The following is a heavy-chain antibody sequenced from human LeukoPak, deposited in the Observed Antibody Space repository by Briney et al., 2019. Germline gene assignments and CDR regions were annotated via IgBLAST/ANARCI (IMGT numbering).Heavy chain of an antibody. D-gene: IGHD3-10*01. CDR3: ARAALLWFGEGWFDP. Sequence: SVKVSCKASGGTFSSYAISWVRQAPGQGLEWMGGITPIFGTANYAQKFQGRVTITADKSTSTAYMELSSLRSEDTAVYYCARAALLWFGEGWFDPWGQGTLVTVSS. CDR1: GGTFSSYA. CDR2: ITPIFGTA. J-gene: IGHJ5*02. V-gene: IGHV1-69*06.